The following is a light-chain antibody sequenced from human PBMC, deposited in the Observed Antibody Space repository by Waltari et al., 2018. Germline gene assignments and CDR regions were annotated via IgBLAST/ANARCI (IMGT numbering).Light chain of an antibody. V-gene: IGLV3-1*01. Sequence: SYELTQPPSVSVSPGQTATITCSADQLGDKLVAWYQQKSGQSPVLVIYQDMKRPSGIPERFSGSNSGNTATLTISGTQVDDEADFYCQAWDTTIVVFGGGTKLTVL. CDR3: QAWDTTIVV. CDR2: QDM. J-gene: IGLJ2*01. CDR1: QLGDKL.